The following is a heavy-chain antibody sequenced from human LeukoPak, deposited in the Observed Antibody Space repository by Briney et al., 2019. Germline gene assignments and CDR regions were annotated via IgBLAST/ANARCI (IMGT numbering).Heavy chain of an antibody. Sequence: PSETLSLTCTVSGGSISSSSYYWGWIRQPPGTGLEWIGSIFYSGNTHYSPSLKSRVTISLDTSKTQFSLRLSSVTAADTAVYYCARLSVIPPNDAFDLWGQGTMVTVSS. J-gene: IGHJ3*01. CDR1: GGSISSSSYY. V-gene: IGHV4-39*07. D-gene: IGHD2-2*01. CDR2: IFYSGNT. CDR3: ARLSVIPPNDAFDL.